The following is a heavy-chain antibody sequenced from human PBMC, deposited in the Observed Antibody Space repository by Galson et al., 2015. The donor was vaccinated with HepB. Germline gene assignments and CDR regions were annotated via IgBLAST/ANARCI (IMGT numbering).Heavy chain of an antibody. J-gene: IGHJ4*02. Sequence: SCKASGGTFSSYAISWVRQAPGQGLEWMGGIIPIFGTANYAQKFQGRVTITADESTSTAYMELSSLRSEDTAVYYCARVRGRYDSSGYYYGVFDYWGQGTLVTVSS. CDR3: ARVRGRYDSSGYYYGVFDY. V-gene: IGHV1-69*01. D-gene: IGHD3-22*01. CDR2: IIPIFGTA. CDR1: GGTFSSYA.